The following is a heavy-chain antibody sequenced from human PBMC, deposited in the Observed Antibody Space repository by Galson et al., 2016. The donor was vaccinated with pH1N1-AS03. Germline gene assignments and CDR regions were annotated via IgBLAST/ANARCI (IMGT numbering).Heavy chain of an antibody. CDR2: IYHTGST. D-gene: IGHD2-2*01. CDR1: GHSLSSGHQ. CDR3: AREFCGRTSCYLVD. Sequence: EPLSLTCSVSGHSLSSGHQWGWVRQSPGKRLEWMGSIYHTGSTYYNPALRRRVTLSVDSGDQFSLKLTSVTAADTAVYYCAREFCGRTSCYLVDWGRGTPVTVSS. J-gene: IGHJ4*02. V-gene: IGHV4-38-2*02.